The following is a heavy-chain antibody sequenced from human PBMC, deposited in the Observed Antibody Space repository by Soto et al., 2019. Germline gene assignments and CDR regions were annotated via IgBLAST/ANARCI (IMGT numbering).Heavy chain of an antibody. V-gene: IGHV4-39*01. D-gene: IGHD1-26*01. CDR2: IYYSWST. Sequence: ETLSLTGPVSGGSISSSSYYWGWIRQPPGKGLEWIGSIYYSWSTYYNPSLKSRVTISVDTSKSQISLKLSSVTAADTAVYYCARVGRWELLKGYYFDYWGQGTLVTVYS. CDR1: GGSISSSSYY. CDR3: ARVGRWELLKGYYFDY. J-gene: IGHJ4*02.